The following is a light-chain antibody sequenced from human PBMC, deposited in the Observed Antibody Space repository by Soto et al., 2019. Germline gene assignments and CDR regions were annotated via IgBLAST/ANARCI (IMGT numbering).Light chain of an antibody. J-gene: IGKJ2*01. Sequence: EIVMTQSPATLSVSPGERATLSCRASQSVSSSSLAWYQHKRGQAPRLLIHGASSRATGIPDRFSGSGSGTDFTLTISRLEPEDFAVYYCQHYGASPYTFGQGTELEIK. CDR2: GAS. CDR1: QSVSSSS. V-gene: IGKV3-20*01. CDR3: QHYGASPYT.